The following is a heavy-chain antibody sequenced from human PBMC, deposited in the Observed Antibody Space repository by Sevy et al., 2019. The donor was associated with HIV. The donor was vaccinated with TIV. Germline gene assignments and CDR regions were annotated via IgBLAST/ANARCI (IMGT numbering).Heavy chain of an antibody. V-gene: IGHV3-33*01. CDR1: RFTFSDYG. CDR3: AREERSGTTTSFDY. J-gene: IGHJ4*02. D-gene: IGHD1-7*01. Sequence: GGSLRLSCAASRFTFSDYGMHRVRQAPGKGLEWVAVIWSDGSNKYYGDSVKGRFTISRDSSKNTLFLQRNSLRVDDTAVYYCAREERSGTTTSFDYWGQGALVTVSS. CDR2: IWSDGSNK.